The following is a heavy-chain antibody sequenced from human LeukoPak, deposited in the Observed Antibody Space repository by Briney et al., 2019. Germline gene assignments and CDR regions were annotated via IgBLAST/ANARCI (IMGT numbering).Heavy chain of an antibody. Sequence: SETLSLTCAVSGGSISSSSGNCWTWVRQPPGKGLEWIGEINHSGSTNYNPSLKSRVTISVDTSKNQFSLKLSSVTAADTAVYYCARGGDLMNTNWFDPWGQGTLVTVSS. CDR3: ARGGDLMNTNWFDP. CDR1: GGSISSSSGNC. J-gene: IGHJ5*02. V-gene: IGHV4-4*02. D-gene: IGHD2-21*01. CDR2: INHSGST.